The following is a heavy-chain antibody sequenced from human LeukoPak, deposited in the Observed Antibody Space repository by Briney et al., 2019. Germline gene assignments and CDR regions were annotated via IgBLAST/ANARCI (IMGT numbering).Heavy chain of an antibody. V-gene: IGHV3-69-1*01. CDR1: GLSVIDSY. CDR3: ARGSYYSGSGPGNWFDP. J-gene: IGHJ5*02. CDR2: ITKKTAI. Sequence: GSLRLSCAASGLSVIDSYMNWIRPSPGKGLEWVSHITKKTAIEYADSVKGRFTISRDNANNLLFLQLDSLRPEDTAVYYCARGSYYSGSGPGNWFDPWGHGTLVTVSS. D-gene: IGHD3-10*01.